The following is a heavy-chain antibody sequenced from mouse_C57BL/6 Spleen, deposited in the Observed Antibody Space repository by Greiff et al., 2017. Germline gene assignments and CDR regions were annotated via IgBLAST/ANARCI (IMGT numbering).Heavy chain of an antibody. Sequence: QVHVKQSGAELVKPGASVKLSCKASGYTFTEYTIHWVKQRSGQGLEWIGWVYPGSGSIKYNEKFKDKATLTADKSSSTVYMELSRLTSEDSAVYFCARHELLRPYYYAMDYWGQGTSVTVSS. D-gene: IGHD1-2*01. V-gene: IGHV1-62-2*01. CDR1: GYTFTEYT. CDR3: ARHELLRPYYYAMDY. J-gene: IGHJ4*01. CDR2: VYPGSGSI.